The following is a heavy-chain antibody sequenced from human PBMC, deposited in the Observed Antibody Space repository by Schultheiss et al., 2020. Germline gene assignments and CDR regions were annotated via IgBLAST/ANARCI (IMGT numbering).Heavy chain of an antibody. Sequence: GGSLRLSCAASGFTFSSYGMHWVRQAPGKGLEWVAVIWYDGSNKYYADSVKGRFTISRDNAKNSLYLQMNSLRDEDTAVYYCVKGYSYSDYWGQGTLVNVSS. CDR1: GFTFSSYG. CDR3: VKGYSYSDY. V-gene: IGHV3-33*06. D-gene: IGHD5-18*01. J-gene: IGHJ4*02. CDR2: IWYDGSNK.